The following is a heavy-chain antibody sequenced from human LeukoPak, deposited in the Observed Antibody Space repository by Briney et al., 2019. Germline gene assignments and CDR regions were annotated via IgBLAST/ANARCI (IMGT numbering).Heavy chain of an antibody. V-gene: IGHV1-69*13. CDR2: IIPIFGTA. J-gene: IGHJ6*02. CDR1: GGTFSSYA. Sequence: SVKVSCKASGGTFSSYAISWVRQAPGQGLEWMGGIIPIFGTANYAQKFQGRVTTTADESTSTAYMELSSLRSEDTAVYYCARELERRYYYYGMDVWGQGTTVTVSS. D-gene: IGHD1-1*01. CDR3: ARELERRYYYYGMDV.